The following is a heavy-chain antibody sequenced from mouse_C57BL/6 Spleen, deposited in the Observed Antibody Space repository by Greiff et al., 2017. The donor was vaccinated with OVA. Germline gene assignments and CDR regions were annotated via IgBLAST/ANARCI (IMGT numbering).Heavy chain of an antibody. V-gene: IGHV5-17*01. CDR2: ISSGSSTI. CDR3: ARNGVYYYASSPAWFDY. Sequence: EVQLMESGGGLVKPGGSLKLSCEASGFTFSDSGMHWVRQAPEKGLEWVAYISSGSSTIYYADTVKGRFTISGDKSTNTLSLQMTSLRSEDTAMYSCARNGVYYYASSPAWFDYWGQGTLVTVSA. D-gene: IGHD1-1*01. CDR1: GFTFSDSG. J-gene: IGHJ3*01.